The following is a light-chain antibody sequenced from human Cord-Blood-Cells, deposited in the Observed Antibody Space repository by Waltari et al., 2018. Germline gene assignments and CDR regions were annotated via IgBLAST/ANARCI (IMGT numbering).Light chain of an antibody. CDR1: QGISNY. J-gene: IGKJ2*01. CDR3: QKYNSAPMYT. CDR2: AAS. Sequence: TQSPSSLSASVGDRVTITCRASQGISNYLAWYQQKPGKVPKLLIYAASTLQSGVPSRFSGSGSGTDFTLTISSLQPEDVATYYCQKYNSAPMYTVGQGTKLEIK. V-gene: IGKV1-27*01.